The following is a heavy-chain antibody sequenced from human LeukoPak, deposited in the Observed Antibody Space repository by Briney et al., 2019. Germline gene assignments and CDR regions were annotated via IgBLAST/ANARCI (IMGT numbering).Heavy chain of an antibody. CDR2: TSADSGNT. Sequence: ASGKVSCKASGYTFTSYGISWVRQAPGQGLEWMGWTSADSGNTNYAQKFQGAVTMTTDTSTSTAYMELRSLRSDDTAVYYSARDLRGWPYYFDYWGQGTLVPVSS. V-gene: IGHV1-18*01. D-gene: IGHD6-19*01. CDR3: ARDLRGWPYYFDY. CDR1: GYTFTSYG. J-gene: IGHJ4*02.